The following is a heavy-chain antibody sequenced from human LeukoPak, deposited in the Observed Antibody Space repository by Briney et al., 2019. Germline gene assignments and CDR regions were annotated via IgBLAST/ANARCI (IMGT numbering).Heavy chain of an antibody. CDR1: GGSISSYY. V-gene: IGHV4-4*07. D-gene: IGHD5-12*01. CDR3: ARDGRPLEVAGYEYYFDY. J-gene: IGHJ4*02. Sequence: SETLSLTCTVSGGSISSYYWSWIRQPAGKGLEWIGRIYTSGSTNYNPSLKSRVTMSVDTSKNQFSLTLSSVTAADTAVYYCARDGRPLEVAGYEYYFDYWGQGTLVTVSS. CDR2: IYTSGST.